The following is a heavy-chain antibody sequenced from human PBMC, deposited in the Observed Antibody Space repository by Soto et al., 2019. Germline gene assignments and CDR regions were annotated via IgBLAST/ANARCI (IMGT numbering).Heavy chain of an antibody. CDR3: ARGRAIGYCSGGSCWSYYYYGMDV. J-gene: IGHJ6*02. CDR1: GGSFSGYY. Sequence: PSETLSLTCAVYGGSFSGYYWSWIRQPPGKGLEWIGEINHSGSTNYNPSLKSRVTISVDTSKNQFSLKLSSVTAADTAVYCCARGRAIGYCSGGSCWSYYYYGMDVWGQGTTVTVSS. V-gene: IGHV4-34*01. D-gene: IGHD2-15*01. CDR2: INHSGST.